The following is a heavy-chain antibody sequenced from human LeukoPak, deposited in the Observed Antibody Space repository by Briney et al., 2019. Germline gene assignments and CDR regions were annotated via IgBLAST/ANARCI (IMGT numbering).Heavy chain of an antibody. Sequence: ASVKVSCKTSGYTFADYFIHWVRQAPGQGLEWMGRINANSGGTEYEQKFQGRVTMARDTSISTAYVEVNWLISDDTAIYYCARDVSSTPNWEFDYWGQGTLVTVSS. CDR1: GYTFADYF. CDR2: INANSGGT. CDR3: ARDVSSTPNWEFDY. J-gene: IGHJ4*02. D-gene: IGHD1-26*01. V-gene: IGHV1-2*06.